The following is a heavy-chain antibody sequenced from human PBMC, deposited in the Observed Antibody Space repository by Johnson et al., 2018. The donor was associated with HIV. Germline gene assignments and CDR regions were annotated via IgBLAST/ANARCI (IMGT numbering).Heavy chain of an antibody. Sequence: QVQLVESGGGVVQPGRSLRLSCAASGFTFSSYGMHWVRQAPAKGLEWVAVISYDGSDKDYADSVKGRFTISRDNSKNTLYLQMNKLRAEDTAVYFCASQVRGLRLGVDAFDIWGQGTMVTVSS. V-gene: IGHV3-30*04. CDR3: ASQVRGLRLGVDAFDI. CDR1: GFTFSSYG. J-gene: IGHJ3*02. D-gene: IGHD3-16*01. CDR2: ISYDGSDK.